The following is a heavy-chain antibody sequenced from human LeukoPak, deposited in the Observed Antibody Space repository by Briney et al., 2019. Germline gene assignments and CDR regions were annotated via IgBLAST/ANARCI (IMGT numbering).Heavy chain of an antibody. CDR3: AKVYRAHGDYHSFDI. CDR2: ISGSGAST. Sequence: GGSLRLSCVASGFTFSIYAMSWVRQAPGKGLEWVSAISGSGASTNYADSVKDRFTISRDNSKNTLYLQMHSLRAEDTAVFYCAKVYRAHGDYHSFDIWGQGTMVTVSS. CDR1: GFTFSIYA. V-gene: IGHV3-23*01. D-gene: IGHD4-17*01. J-gene: IGHJ3*02.